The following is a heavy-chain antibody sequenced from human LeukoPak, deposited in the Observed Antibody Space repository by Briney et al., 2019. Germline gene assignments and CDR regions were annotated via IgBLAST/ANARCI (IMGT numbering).Heavy chain of an antibody. CDR3: ARKGGSWSPLDY. Sequence: GASVKVSCKASGYTFNYYYMHWVRQAPGQGLEWMVGIIHIFGRANYAQTLKGRVTITADESTSQVYMELSSLRSEDTAVYYCARKGGSWSPLDYWGQGTLVTVSS. V-gene: IGHV1-69*13. J-gene: IGHJ4*02. CDR1: GYTFNYYY. D-gene: IGHD6-13*01. CDR2: IIHIFGRA.